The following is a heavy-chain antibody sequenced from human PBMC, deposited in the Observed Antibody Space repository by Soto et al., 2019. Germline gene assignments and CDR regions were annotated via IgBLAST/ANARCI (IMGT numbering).Heavy chain of an antibody. D-gene: IGHD1-7*01. CDR2: ISAYNGNT. Sequence: ASVKVSCKASGYTFTSYGISWVRQAPGQGLEWMGWISAYNGNTNYAQKLQGRVTMTTDTSTSTAYMGLRSLRSDDTAVYYCIITGTTDAAFDICGQGTMVIVSS. J-gene: IGHJ3*02. CDR3: IITGTTDAAFDI. V-gene: IGHV1-18*01. CDR1: GYTFTSYG.